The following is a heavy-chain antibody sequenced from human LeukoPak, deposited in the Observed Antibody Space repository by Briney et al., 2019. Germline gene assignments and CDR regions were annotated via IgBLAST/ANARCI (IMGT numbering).Heavy chain of an antibody. D-gene: IGHD3-3*01. CDR1: GFTLSSYW. CDR2: INTDGSST. CDR3: ARGEGVTIFGVGYPVFDY. V-gene: IGHV3-74*01. J-gene: IGHJ4*02. Sequence: GGSLRLSCAASGFTLSSYWMHWVRQAPGKGLVWVSRINTDGSSTSYADSVKGRLTISRDNAKNTLYLQMNSLRAEDTAVYYCARGEGVTIFGVGYPVFDYWGQGTLVTVSS.